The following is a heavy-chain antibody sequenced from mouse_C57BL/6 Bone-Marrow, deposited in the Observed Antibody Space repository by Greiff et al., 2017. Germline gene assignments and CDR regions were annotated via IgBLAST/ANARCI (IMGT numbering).Heavy chain of an antibody. V-gene: IGHV1-72*01. CDR2: IDPNSGGT. Sequence: VQLQQPGAELVKPGASVKLSCKASGYTFTSYWMHWVKQRPGRGLEWIGRIDPNSGGTKYNEKFKSKDTLTVDKPSSTAYMQLSSLTSEDSAVYYCARRTTVVATRAYWYFDVWGTGTTVTVSS. J-gene: IGHJ1*03. CDR3: ARRTTVVATRAYWYFDV. CDR1: GYTFTSYW. D-gene: IGHD1-1*01.